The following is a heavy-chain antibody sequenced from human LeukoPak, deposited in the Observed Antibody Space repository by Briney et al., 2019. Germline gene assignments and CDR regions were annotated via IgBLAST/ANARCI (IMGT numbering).Heavy chain of an antibody. V-gene: IGHV1-8*03. J-gene: IGHJ6*03. CDR2: MNPNSGNT. Sequence: GASVKVSCKASGYTFTSYDINWVRQATGQGLEWMGWMNPNSGNTGYAQKFQGRVTITRNTSISTAYMELSSLRSEDTAVYYCARVGIVVVPAAPGPFYYYYYMDVWGEGTTVTVSS. CDR1: GYTFTSYD. D-gene: IGHD2-2*03. CDR3: ARVGIVVVPAAPGPFYYYYYMDV.